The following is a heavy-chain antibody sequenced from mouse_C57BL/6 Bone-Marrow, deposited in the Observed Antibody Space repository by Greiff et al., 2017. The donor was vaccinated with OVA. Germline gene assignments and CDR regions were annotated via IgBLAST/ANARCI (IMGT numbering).Heavy chain of an antibody. V-gene: IGHV2-6*01. Sequence: VQGVESGPGLVAPSQSLSITCTVSGFSLTSYGVDWVRQSPGKGLEWLGEIWGVGSTNYNSALKARLSISKDNSKSQVFLKMNSLQTDDTAMYYCARGGYYYAMDYWGQGTSVTVSA. CDR3: ARGGYYYAMDY. CDR1: GFSLTSYG. CDR2: IWGVGST. J-gene: IGHJ4*01. D-gene: IGHD2-2*01.